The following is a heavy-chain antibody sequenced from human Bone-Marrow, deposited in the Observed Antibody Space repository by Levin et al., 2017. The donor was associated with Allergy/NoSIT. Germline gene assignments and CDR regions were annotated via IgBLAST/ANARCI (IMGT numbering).Heavy chain of an antibody. CDR2: IYYSGGT. V-gene: IGHV4-59*11. CDR1: GGSIRGLY. J-gene: IGHJ4*02. CDR3: VGDRVYFDD. D-gene: IGHD3-10*01. Sequence: SQTLSLPCTVSGGSIRGLYWSWIRQPPGKGLEYIGFIYYSGGTYYNPSINSRVTISVDTSKNHFSLRLNSVTAADTAVYYCVGDRVYFDDWGQGTLVTVSS.